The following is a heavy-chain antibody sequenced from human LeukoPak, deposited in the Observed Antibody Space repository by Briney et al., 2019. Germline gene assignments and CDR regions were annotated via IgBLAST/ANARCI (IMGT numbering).Heavy chain of an antibody. CDR2: IYYSGST. CDR3: ARESGYSYGYGPDYYYYGMDV. Sequence: SETLSLTCTVSGGSISSYYWSWIRQPPGKGLEWIGYIYYSGSTNYSPSLKSRVTISVDTSKNQFSLKLSSVTAADTAVYYCARESGYSYGYGPDYYYYGMDVWGQGTTVTVPS. CDR1: GGSISSYY. V-gene: IGHV4-59*01. D-gene: IGHD5-18*01. J-gene: IGHJ6*02.